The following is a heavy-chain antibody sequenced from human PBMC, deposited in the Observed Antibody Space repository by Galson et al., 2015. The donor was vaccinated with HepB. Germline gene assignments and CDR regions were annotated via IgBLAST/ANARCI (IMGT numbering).Heavy chain of an antibody. CDR1: GYTFTGYY. J-gene: IGHJ6*02. CDR2: INPNSGVT. Sequence: SVKVSCKASGYTFTGYYMHWVRQAPGQGLEWMGRINPNSGVTNYAQKFQGRVTMTRDTSINTAYMELSRLRSDDTAVYYCARGGQTVLRGWVSGTMDVWGQGTTVTVSS. D-gene: IGHD3-3*01. V-gene: IGHV1-2*06. CDR3: ARGGQTVLRGWVSGTMDV.